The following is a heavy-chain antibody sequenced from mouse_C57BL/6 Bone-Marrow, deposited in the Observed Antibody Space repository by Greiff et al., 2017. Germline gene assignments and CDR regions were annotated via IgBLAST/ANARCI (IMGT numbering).Heavy chain of an antibody. Sequence: QVQLQQPGAELVRPGTSVKLSCKASGYTFTSYWMHWVKQRPGQGLEWIGVIDPSASYTNYNQKFKGKATLTVDTSSSTAYMQLSSLTSEDSAVYYCTRHGSPEMDYWGQGTTVTVSS. CDR3: TRHGSPEMDY. CDR1: GYTFTSYW. D-gene: IGHD6-1*01. J-gene: IGHJ4*01. V-gene: IGHV1-59*01. CDR2: IDPSASYT.